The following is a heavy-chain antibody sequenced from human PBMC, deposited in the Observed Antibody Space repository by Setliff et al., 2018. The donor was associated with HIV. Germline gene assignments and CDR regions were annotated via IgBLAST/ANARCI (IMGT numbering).Heavy chain of an antibody. Sequence: ASVKVSCKASGYTFTSYYMHWVRQAPGQGLEWMGIINPSGGSTSYAQKFHGRVTMTRDTSTSTVYMELSSLRSEDTAVYYCARAGVVVAATSYYYGMDVWGQGTTVTVSS. CDR2: INPSGGST. CDR1: GYTFTSYY. D-gene: IGHD2-15*01. V-gene: IGHV1-46*01. CDR3: ARAGVVVAATSYYYGMDV. J-gene: IGHJ6*02.